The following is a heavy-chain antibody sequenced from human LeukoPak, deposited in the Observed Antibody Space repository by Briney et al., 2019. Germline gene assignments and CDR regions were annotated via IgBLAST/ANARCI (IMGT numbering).Heavy chain of an antibody. Sequence: SETLSLTCTVSDGSISSYHWSWIRQPAGKGLEWIGHININEGPKYNPSLRSRVTMSADTSRNQFSLRLSSVTAADTAVYYCARDGNSYGPDFDYWGQGTLVTVSS. CDR1: DGSISSYH. D-gene: IGHD3-16*01. V-gene: IGHV4-4*07. CDR3: ARDGNSYGPDFDY. CDR2: ININEGP. J-gene: IGHJ4*02.